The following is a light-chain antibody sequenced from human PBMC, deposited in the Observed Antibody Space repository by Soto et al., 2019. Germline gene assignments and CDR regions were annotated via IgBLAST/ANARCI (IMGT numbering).Light chain of an antibody. CDR3: QQRNNWRPIT. CDR1: QSVSSY. V-gene: IGKV3-11*01. CDR2: DAA. J-gene: IGKJ5*01. Sequence: ELVLTQSPAALSLSPWEIATLSCRATQSVSSYLAWYQQKPGQAPRLLLYDAANTATGIPARFSGSRSGTDVTITISSREPEDFAAYYCQQRNNWRPITFGQGTRLEI.